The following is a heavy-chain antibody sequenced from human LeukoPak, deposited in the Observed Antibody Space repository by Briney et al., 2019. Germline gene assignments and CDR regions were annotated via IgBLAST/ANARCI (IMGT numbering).Heavy chain of an antibody. D-gene: IGHD2-15*01. CDR3: ARDCGGSCLGDY. CDR1: GYTFTSYG. Sequence: ASVTVSCKASGYTFTSYGIRWVRPAPGQGLAWMGWISAYNGNTNYAQKLQGRVTMTTDTSTSTAYMELRSLRSDDTAVYYCARDCGGSCLGDYWGQGTLVTVSS. V-gene: IGHV1-18*01. J-gene: IGHJ4*02. CDR2: ISAYNGNT.